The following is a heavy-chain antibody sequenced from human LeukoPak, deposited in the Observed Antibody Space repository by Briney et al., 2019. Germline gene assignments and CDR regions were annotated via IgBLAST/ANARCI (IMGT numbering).Heavy chain of an antibody. V-gene: IGHV4-59*01. CDR1: GGSISSYY. J-gene: IGHJ3*02. CDR2: IYYSGST. D-gene: IGHD3-10*01. Sequence: SETLSLTCTVSGGSISSYYWSWIRQPPGKGLEWIGYIYYSGSTNYNPSLKSRVTISVDTSKNQFSLKLSSVTAADTAVYYCARAPTYYYGSGTSMAFDIWGQGTMVTVSS. CDR3: ARAPTYYYGSGTSMAFDI.